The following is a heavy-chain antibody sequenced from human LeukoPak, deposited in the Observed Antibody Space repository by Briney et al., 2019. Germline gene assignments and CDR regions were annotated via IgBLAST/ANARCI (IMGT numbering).Heavy chain of an antibody. J-gene: IGHJ4*02. CDR3: AKDGSQWPARQFRN. V-gene: IGHV3-9*03. Sequence: PGRSLRLSCAASGFTFDDYAMHWVRQAPGKGLEWVSGISWNSGSIGYADSVKGRFTISRDNAKNSLYLQMNSLRAEDMALYYCAKDGSQWPARQFRNWGQGTLVTVSS. CDR2: ISWNSGSI. CDR1: GFTFDDYA. D-gene: IGHD6-19*01.